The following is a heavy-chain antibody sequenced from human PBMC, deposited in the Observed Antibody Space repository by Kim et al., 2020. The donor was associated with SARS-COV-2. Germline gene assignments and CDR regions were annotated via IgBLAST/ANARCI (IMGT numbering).Heavy chain of an antibody. J-gene: IGHJ1*01. CDR1: GFIFSGYE. CDR2: TSSSGDTT. CDR3: ARDPSSSSSSQH. Sequence: GGSLRLSCAASGFIFSGYEMNWVRQAPGKGLEWISCTSSSGDTTHYADSVKGRFTISRDNAKNLLYLQMNSLRAEDTAVYYCARDPSSSSSSQHWGQGTLVTVSS. V-gene: IGHV3-48*03. D-gene: IGHD6-6*01.